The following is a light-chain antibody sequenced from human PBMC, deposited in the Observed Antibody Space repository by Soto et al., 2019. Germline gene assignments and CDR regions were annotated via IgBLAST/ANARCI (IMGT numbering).Light chain of an antibody. CDR1: QTVSRN. Sequence: IVLTQSPATLSVSAGERATLSCRASQTVSRNLAWYQQRPGQAPRLRIYDISNRATGVPARLSGSGSETEFTLTIRSLQSEDSAVYFCQQYNNWPSFGQGTRLEIK. CDR2: DIS. J-gene: IGKJ5*01. V-gene: IGKV3-15*01. CDR3: QQYNNWPS.